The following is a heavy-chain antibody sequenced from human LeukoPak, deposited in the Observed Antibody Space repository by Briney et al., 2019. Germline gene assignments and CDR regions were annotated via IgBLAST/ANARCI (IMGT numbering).Heavy chain of an antibody. Sequence: ASVKVSCKTSGYTFTSYNINWVRQATGQGLEWMGWMNPDSGNTGYAQRFQGRVTMTRNTSIGTAYMELSSLKSEDTAMYYCARGRKGILTGYDNDYWGQGTLVTVPS. V-gene: IGHV1-8*01. CDR1: GYTFTSYN. D-gene: IGHD3-9*01. J-gene: IGHJ4*02. CDR3: ARGRKGILTGYDNDY. CDR2: MNPDSGNT.